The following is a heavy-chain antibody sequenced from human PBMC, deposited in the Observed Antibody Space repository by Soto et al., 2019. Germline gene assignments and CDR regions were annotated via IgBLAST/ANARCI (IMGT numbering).Heavy chain of an antibody. CDR3: ARSYYGSGRPIDPFDY. J-gene: IGHJ4*02. V-gene: IGHV1-18*01. Sequence: ASVNVSCKASGYTFTSYGISWVRQAPGQGLEWMGWISAYNGNTNYAQKLQGRVTMTTDTSTSTAYMELRSLRSDDTAVYYCARSYYGSGRPIDPFDYWGQGTLVTVSS. D-gene: IGHD3-10*01. CDR2: ISAYNGNT. CDR1: GYTFTSYG.